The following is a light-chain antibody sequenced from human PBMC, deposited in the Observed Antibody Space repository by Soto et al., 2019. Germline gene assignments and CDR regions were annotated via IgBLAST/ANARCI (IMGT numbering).Light chain of an antibody. V-gene: IGKV3-11*01. Sequence: EIVLTQSPATLSLSPGERATLSCRASQSVSSYLAWYQQKPGQAPRLLIYETYNRATGIPARFSGSGSGTDFTLTISSLEPEDFAVYYCQQRSNWITFGQGTRLEI. CDR3: QQRSNWIT. J-gene: IGKJ5*01. CDR1: QSVSSY. CDR2: ETY.